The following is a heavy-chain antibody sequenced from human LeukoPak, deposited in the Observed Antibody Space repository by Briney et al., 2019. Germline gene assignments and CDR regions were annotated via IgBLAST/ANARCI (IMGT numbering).Heavy chain of an antibody. D-gene: IGHD6-19*01. J-gene: IGHJ3*02. Sequence: VASVKVSCKASGGTFSSYAISWVRQAPGQGLEWIGRIIPILGIANYAQKFQGRVTITADKSTSTAYMELSSLRSEDTAVYYCXXXXXXXXVAVGDAFDIWGQGTMVTVSS. CDR1: GGTFSSYA. V-gene: IGHV1-69*04. CDR3: XXXXXXXXVAVGDAFDI. CDR2: IIPILGIA.